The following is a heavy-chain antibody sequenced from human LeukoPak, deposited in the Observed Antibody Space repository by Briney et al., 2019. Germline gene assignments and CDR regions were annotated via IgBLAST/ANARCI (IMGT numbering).Heavy chain of an antibody. V-gene: IGHV3-53*01. D-gene: IGHD3-22*01. CDR3: ARDWDDGSAERPA. CDR2: IYSGGDT. CDR1: GFTVSGNY. Sequence: GGSLRLSCAASGFTVSGNYMSWVRQAPGKGLECVAVIYSGGDTYYADSVKGRFTISRDKSKNTLYLQMNSLRVEDTAVYYCARDWDDGSAERPAWGQGTLGTVSS. J-gene: IGHJ5*02.